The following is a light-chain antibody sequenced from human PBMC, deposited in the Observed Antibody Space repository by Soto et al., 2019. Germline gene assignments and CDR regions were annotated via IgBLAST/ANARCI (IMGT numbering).Light chain of an antibody. CDR2: GAF. Sequence: EIVLTQSPGTLSLFPGERATLSCRASQSVSSRNLAWYRQKPGQAPSLLIYGAFNRATGIPDRFSGSGSAPDFPLTISRLEPADFAVYYCLLYGDSPPAYTFGQGTKLDIK. CDR3: LLYGDSPPAYT. V-gene: IGKV3-20*01. CDR1: QSVSSRN. J-gene: IGKJ2*01.